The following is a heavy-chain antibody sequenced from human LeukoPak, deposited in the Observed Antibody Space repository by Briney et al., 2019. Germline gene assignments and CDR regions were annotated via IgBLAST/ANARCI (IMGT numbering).Heavy chain of an antibody. J-gene: IGHJ4*02. Sequence: SETLSLTCAVYGGSFSGYYWSWIRQPPGKGLEWIGEINHSGSTNYNPSLKSRVTISVDTSKNQFSLKLSSVTAADTAVYYCARGGRRIIVGAIQWYDYWGQGTLVTVSS. CDR3: ARGGRRIIVGAIQWYDY. CDR1: GGSFSGYY. V-gene: IGHV4-34*01. CDR2: INHSGST. D-gene: IGHD1-26*01.